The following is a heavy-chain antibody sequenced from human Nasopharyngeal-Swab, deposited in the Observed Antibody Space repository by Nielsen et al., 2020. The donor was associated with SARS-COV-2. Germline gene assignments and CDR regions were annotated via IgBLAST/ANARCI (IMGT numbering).Heavy chain of an antibody. CDR2: ISYDERNK. V-gene: IGHV3-30*18. CDR1: GFTFSSYS. D-gene: IGHD3/OR15-3a*01. J-gene: IGHJ4*02. CDR3: TKDKRGSWTIDY. Sequence: GESLKISCAASGFTFSSYSMNWVRQAPGKGLEWVAAISYDERNKYYADSVKGRFTISRDISRNTLHLQMNSLKGEDTAVYYCTKDKRGSWTIDYWGQGTLVTVPS.